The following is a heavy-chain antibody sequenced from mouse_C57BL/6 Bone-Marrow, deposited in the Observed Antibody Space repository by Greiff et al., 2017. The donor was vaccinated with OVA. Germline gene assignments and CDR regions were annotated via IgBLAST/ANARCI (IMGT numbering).Heavy chain of an antibody. CDR2: IYPRSGNT. D-gene: IGHD3-2*02. CDR3: ARQLRLRENAY. Sequence: VKLMESGAELARPGASVKLSCKASGYTFTSYGISWVKQRTGQGLEWIGEIYPRSGNTYYNEKFKGKATLTADKSSSTAYMELRSLTSEDSAVYFCARQLRLRENAYWGQGTLVTVSA. J-gene: IGHJ3*01. V-gene: IGHV1-81*01. CDR1: GYTFTSYG.